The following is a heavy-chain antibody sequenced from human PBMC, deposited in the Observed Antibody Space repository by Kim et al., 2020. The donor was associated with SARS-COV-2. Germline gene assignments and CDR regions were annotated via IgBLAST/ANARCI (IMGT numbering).Heavy chain of an antibody. Sequence: GGSLRLSCAASGFTFSSYSMNWVRQAPGKGLEWVSSITSSSSYIYYADSVKGRFTISRDNAKNSLYLQMNSLRAEDTAVYYCARSGDYYGSGSYYGMDVWGQGTTVTVSS. D-gene: IGHD3-10*01. V-gene: IGHV3-21*01. CDR2: ITSSSSYI. CDR3: ARSGDYYGSGSYYGMDV. J-gene: IGHJ6*02. CDR1: GFTFSSYS.